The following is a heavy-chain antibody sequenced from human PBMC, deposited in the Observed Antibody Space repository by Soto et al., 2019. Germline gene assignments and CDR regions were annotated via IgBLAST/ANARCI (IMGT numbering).Heavy chain of an antibody. Sequence: ASVKVSCKASGYTFTSYGISWVRQAPGQGLEWMGWISAYNGNTNYAQKLQGRVTMTTDTSTSTAYMELRSLRSDDTAVYYCARLTLAQDSSGYHIFDYWGLGTLVTGSS. CDR3: ARLTLAQDSSGYHIFDY. CDR2: ISAYNGNT. J-gene: IGHJ4*02. CDR1: GYTFTSYG. V-gene: IGHV1-18*01. D-gene: IGHD3-22*01.